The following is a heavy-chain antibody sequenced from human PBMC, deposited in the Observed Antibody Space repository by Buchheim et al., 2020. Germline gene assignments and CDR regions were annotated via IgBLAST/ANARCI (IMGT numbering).Heavy chain of an antibody. CDR1: GFTFSSYW. Sequence: EVQLVESGGGLVQPGGSLRLSCAASGFTFSSYWMHWVRQAPGKGLAWVSRINSDGSSTSYADSVKGRFTISRDNAKNTLYLQMNSLRAEDTAVYYCARDEQQLVLLYYYGMDVWGQGTT. J-gene: IGHJ6*02. CDR2: INSDGSST. CDR3: ARDEQQLVLLYYYGMDV. D-gene: IGHD6-13*01. V-gene: IGHV3-74*01.